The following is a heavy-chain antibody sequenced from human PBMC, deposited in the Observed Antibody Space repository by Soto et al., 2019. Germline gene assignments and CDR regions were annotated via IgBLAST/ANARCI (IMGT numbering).Heavy chain of an antibody. CDR2: ISGSGGST. D-gene: IGHD4-4*01. V-gene: IGHV3-23*01. Sequence: EVQLLESGGGLVQPGGSLRLSCAASGFTFSSYAMSWVRQAPGKGLAWVSGISGSGGSTYYADSVQGRFTISRDNSKNTLYLQMNSLRAEDTAVYYCAKGTYSNTLDYWGQGTLVTVSS. J-gene: IGHJ4*02. CDR3: AKGTYSNTLDY. CDR1: GFTFSSYA.